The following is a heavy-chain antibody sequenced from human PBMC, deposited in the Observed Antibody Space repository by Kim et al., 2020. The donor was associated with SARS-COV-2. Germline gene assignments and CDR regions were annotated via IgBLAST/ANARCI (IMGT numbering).Heavy chain of an antibody. CDR3: ARYLGARYDFWSGFTDAFDI. Sequence: YIYYRGITYYNPSLKIRVTISVDTSKNQFSLKLSSVTAADTALYYFARYLGARYDFWSGFTDAFDIWGQGK. D-gene: IGHD3-3*01. J-gene: IGHJ3*02. CDR2: IYYRGIT. V-gene: IGHV4-31*02.